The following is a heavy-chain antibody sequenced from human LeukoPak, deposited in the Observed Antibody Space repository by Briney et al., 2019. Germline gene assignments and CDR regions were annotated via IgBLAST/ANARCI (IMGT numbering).Heavy chain of an antibody. CDR1: GYTFTGYY. CDR2: INPNSGGT. D-gene: IGHD1-1*01. Sequence: ASVKVSCKASGYTFTGYYMHWVRQAPGQGLEWMGWINPNSGGTNYAQKFQGRVTMTRDTSISTAYMEPSRLRSDDTAVYYCARDWGTSPTYYFDYWGQGTLVTVSS. J-gene: IGHJ4*02. CDR3: ARDWGTSPTYYFDY. V-gene: IGHV1-2*02.